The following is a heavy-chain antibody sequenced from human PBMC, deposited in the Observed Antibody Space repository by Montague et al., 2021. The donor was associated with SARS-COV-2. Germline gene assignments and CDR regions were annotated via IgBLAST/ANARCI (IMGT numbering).Heavy chain of an antibody. Sequence: SLRLSCAASGFTFDDYTMYWVRQAPGKGLEWVSLISWDGGRTFYADSVKGRFTISRDNSKNSLYLQMSSLRTEDAALYYCAKALTLGSEGMIYGVDVWGQGTTVTVSS. J-gene: IGHJ6*02. V-gene: IGHV3-43*01. CDR2: ISWDGGRT. CDR1: GFTFDDYT. D-gene: IGHD3-10*01. CDR3: AKALTLGSEGMIYGVDV.